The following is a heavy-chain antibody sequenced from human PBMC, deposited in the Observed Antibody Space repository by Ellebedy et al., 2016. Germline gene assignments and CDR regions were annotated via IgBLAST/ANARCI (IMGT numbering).Heavy chain of an antibody. CDR2: IYYSGST. CDR1: GESFSSYY. D-gene: IGHD6-13*01. CDR3: ARIAAAGTIPPDY. V-gene: IGHV4-59*01. J-gene: IGHJ4*02. Sequence: SETLSLTCAVYGESFSSYYWSWIRQPPGKGLEWIGYIYYSGSTNYNPSLKSRVTISVDTSKNQFSLKLSSVTAADTAVYYCARIAAAGTIPPDYWGQGTLVTVSS.